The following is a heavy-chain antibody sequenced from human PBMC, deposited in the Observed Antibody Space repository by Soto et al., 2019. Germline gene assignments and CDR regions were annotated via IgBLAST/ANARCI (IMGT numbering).Heavy chain of an antibody. V-gene: IGHV3-23*01. Sequence: VGSLRLSCGASGFTFSSYAMNWFRQAPVKGLEWVSTISSGGGNTYYADSVQGRLTISRDNSKNTLFLQMNSLRADATALYHCAKATREARITVFGVRSVHVDYLRQASLVTFSS. CDR2: ISSGGGNT. J-gene: IGHJ4*02. CDR1: GFTFSSYA. D-gene: IGHD3-3*01. CDR3: AKATREARITVFGVRSVHVDY.